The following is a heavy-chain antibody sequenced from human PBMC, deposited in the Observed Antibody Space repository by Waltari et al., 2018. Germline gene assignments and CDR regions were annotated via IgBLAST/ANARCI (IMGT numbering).Heavy chain of an antibody. CDR1: GFSFTSSP. J-gene: IGHJ4*02. V-gene: IGHV5-10-1*03. Sequence: DVQLLQSGAEVKKPGASLRISCKGSGFSFTSSPHSWVRQMPGKGLEWMGRIGPSDSYANYSPSFQGHVTVSTDKSLSTAYLQWNSLKASDTAMYYCASTPEGQWLLGGFDSWGQGTLVTVSS. CDR3: ASTPEGQWLLGGFDS. CDR2: IGPSDSYA. D-gene: IGHD6-19*01.